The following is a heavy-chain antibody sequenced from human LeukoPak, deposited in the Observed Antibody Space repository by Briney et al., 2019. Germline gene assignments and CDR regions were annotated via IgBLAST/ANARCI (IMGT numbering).Heavy chain of an antibody. CDR1: GFTFNTYE. D-gene: IGHD1-7*01. V-gene: IGHV3-48*03. CDR3: ARGGWNYVFNY. CDR2: IPSSGSTI. Sequence: GGSLRPSCAASGFTFNTYEMNWVRQAPGEGLEWLAYIPSSGSTIYYADYVKGRFTISRDNAKNSLYLQMNSLRAEDTAVCYCARGGWNYVFNYWGQGTLVTVSS. J-gene: IGHJ4*02.